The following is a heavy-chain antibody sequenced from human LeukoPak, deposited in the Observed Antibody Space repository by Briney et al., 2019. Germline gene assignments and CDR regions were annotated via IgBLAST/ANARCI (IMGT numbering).Heavy chain of an antibody. CDR3: ARENIEYCSSASCYGVGRYYYYMDV. D-gene: IGHD2-2*01. CDR1: GFTFSTYW. V-gene: IGHV3-7*01. CDR2: IKQEGSEK. J-gene: IGHJ6*03. Sequence: GGSLRLSCAASGFTFSTYWMTWVRQAPGRGLEWVANIKQEGSEKYYVDSVKGRFTISRDNAKNSLFLQMNSLRVEDTAVYYCARENIEYCSSASCYGVGRYYYYMDVWGKGTTVTVSS.